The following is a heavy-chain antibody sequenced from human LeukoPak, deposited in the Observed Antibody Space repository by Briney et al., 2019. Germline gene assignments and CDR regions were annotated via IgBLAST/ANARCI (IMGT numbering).Heavy chain of an antibody. D-gene: IGHD3-22*01. J-gene: IGHJ5*02. CDR1: GFSFRSYW. CDR3: ARLNWDDRVVTGFDQ. CDR2: IRQDGNEI. Sequence: GGSLRLSCAASGFSFRSYWMSWVRQAPGKGLEWVANIRQDGNEIYRADSVKGRFFISRDNAKNSLFLQMNILRVEDTAVYYCARLNWDDRVVTGFDQWGQGTLVTVSS. V-gene: IGHV3-7*01.